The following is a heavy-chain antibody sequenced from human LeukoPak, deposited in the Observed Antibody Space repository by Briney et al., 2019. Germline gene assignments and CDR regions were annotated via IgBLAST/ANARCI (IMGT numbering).Heavy chain of an antibody. V-gene: IGHV5-51*01. J-gene: IGHJ4*02. Sequence: RGESLKISCKGSGYSFTSYWIGWVRQMPGKGLEWMGIIYPGDSDTRYSPSFQGQVTISADKSISTAYLRWSSLKASDTAMYYCARHSGSSNEGFDYWGQGTLVTVSS. CDR3: ARHSGSSNEGFDY. CDR2: IYPGDSDT. D-gene: IGHD1-26*01. CDR1: GYSFTSYW.